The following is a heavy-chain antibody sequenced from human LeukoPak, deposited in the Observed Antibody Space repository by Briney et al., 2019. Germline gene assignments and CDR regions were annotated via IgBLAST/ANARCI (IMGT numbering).Heavy chain of an antibody. CDR3: ARESHSSGWYDY. V-gene: IGHV3-7*01. CDR2: IKQDGSEK. J-gene: IGHJ4*02. Sequence: GGSLRLSCAASGFTFSGYWMSWVRQAPGKGLEWVANIKQDGSEKYYMDSVKGRFTISRDNAKNSLYLQMNSLRAEDTAVYYCARESHSSGWYDYWGQGTLVTVSS. D-gene: IGHD6-19*01. CDR1: GFTFSGYW.